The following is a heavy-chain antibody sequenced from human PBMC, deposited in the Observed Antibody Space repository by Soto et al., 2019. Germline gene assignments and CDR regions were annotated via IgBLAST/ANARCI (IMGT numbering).Heavy chain of an antibody. Sequence: EVQLVESGGGLVQPGGSLRLSCAGSGFTFRSYWMSWVRQAPGKGLEWVANIKQDGSEKYYVDSVKGRFTISRDNAKNSLYLQMNSLRAEDTAMYYCATSMVTYDILTGYEYYFDYWGQGTLVTVSS. CDR2: IKQDGSEK. D-gene: IGHD3-9*01. V-gene: IGHV3-7*05. CDR1: GFTFRSYW. CDR3: ATSMVTYDILTGYEYYFDY. J-gene: IGHJ4*02.